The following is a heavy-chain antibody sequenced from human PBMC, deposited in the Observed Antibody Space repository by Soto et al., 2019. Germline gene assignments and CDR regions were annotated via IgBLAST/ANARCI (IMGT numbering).Heavy chain of an antibody. CDR2: ISGRGDTI. Sequence: EVHLLESGGGLVQPGGSLRLSCAASGFIFSSYAMNWVRQAPGKGLDWVSGISGRGDTIHYADSVKGRFTISRDNAQNTLYLQMNSLCAEDSAVYYCAMLGYCSAECSELFANWGQGTLVIVSS. CDR3: AMLGYCSAECSELFAN. V-gene: IGHV3-23*01. D-gene: IGHD2-15*01. CDR1: GFIFSSYA. J-gene: IGHJ1*01.